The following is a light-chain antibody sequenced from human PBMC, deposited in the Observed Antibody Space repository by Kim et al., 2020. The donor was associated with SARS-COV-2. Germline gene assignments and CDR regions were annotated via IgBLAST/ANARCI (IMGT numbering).Light chain of an antibody. CDR3: QQRSNWPPRYT. J-gene: IGKJ2*01. CDR2: DAS. V-gene: IGKV3-11*01. CDR1: QSVSSY. Sequence: PGEISTLSCRASQSVSSYLAWYQQKPGQAPRLLIYDASNRATGIPARFSGSGSGTDFTLTISSLEPEDFAVYYCQQRSNWPPRYTFGQGTKLEI.